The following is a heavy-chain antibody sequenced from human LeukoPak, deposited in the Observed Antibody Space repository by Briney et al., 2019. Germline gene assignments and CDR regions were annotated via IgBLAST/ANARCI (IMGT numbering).Heavy chain of an antibody. CDR1: GYTFTSYD. V-gene: IGHV1-8*03. CDR3: ATVDSSGYSQFDY. Sequence: ASVKVSCKASGYTFTSYDINWVRQAPGQGLEWMGWMNPNSGNTGYAQKFQGRVTITRNTSISTAYMELSSLRSEDTAVYYCATVDSSGYSQFDYWGQGTLVTVSS. D-gene: IGHD3-22*01. CDR2: MNPNSGNT. J-gene: IGHJ4*02.